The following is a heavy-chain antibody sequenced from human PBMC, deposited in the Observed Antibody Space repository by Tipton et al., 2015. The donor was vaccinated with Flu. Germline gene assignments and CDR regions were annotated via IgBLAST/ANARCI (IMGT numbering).Heavy chain of an antibody. D-gene: IGHD1-1*01. CDR3: ARETVPGEFYVDS. CDR1: GFTFGDYG. J-gene: IGHJ4*02. CDR2: FRSKGYDEKI. Sequence: SLRLSCTTSGFTFGDYGIIWVRQAPRKGLEWLSFFRSKGYDEKIDYAASVKGRFTMSRDDSKSIAYLQMNSQKIEDTGVYYCARETVPGEFYVDSWGQGTLVTTSS. V-gene: IGHV3-49*04.